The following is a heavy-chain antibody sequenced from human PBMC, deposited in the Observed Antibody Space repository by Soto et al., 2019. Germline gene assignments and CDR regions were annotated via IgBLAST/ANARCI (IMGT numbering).Heavy chain of an antibody. CDR3: AGSSDDGRDN. CDR1: GFSLSDYS. CDR2: ISSSSSFI. D-gene: IGHD1-26*01. V-gene: IGHV3-21*01. Sequence: EVQLVESGGGLVKPGGSLRLSCAASGFSLSDYSMNWIRQAPGKGLEWVASISSSSSFIHYAESMKGRFTISRDNAKNPQYLQMNSLSAEDTAVYYCAGSSDDGRDNWGQGTLVTVSS. J-gene: IGHJ4*02.